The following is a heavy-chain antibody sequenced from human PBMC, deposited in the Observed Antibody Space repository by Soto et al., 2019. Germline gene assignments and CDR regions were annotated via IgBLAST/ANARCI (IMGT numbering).Heavy chain of an antibody. D-gene: IGHD3-22*01. J-gene: IGHJ6*02. V-gene: IGHV4-30-4*01. CDR1: GGSISSGDYY. CDR2: IYYSGST. CDR3: ARRRHYYDSSGYYYYYYGMDV. Sequence: QVQLQESGPGLVKPSQTLSLTCTVSGGSISSGDYYWSWIRQPPGKGLEWIGYIYYSGSTYYNPSLKTRVNTSVDTSKNQFSLKLSSVTAAATAVYYCARRRHYYDSSGYYYYYYGMDVWGQGTTVTVSS.